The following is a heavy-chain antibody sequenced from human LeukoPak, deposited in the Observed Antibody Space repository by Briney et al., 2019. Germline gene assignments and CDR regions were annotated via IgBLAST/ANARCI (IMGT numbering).Heavy chain of an antibody. J-gene: IGHJ4*02. CDR1: GYTFTSYG. CDR2: ISAYNGNT. V-gene: IGHV1-18*01. Sequence: ASVKVSFKASGYTFTSYGISWVRQAPGQGLEWMGWISAYNGNTNYAQKLQGRVTMTTDTSTSTAYMELRSLRSDDTAVYYCARGGSYRSSWYWSYFDYWGQGTLVTVSS. D-gene: IGHD6-13*01. CDR3: ARGGSYRSSWYWSYFDY.